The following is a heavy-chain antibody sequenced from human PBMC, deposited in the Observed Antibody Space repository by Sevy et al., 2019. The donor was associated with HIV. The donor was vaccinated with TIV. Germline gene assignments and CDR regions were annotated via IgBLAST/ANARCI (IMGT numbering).Heavy chain of an antibody. Sequence: LSLTCAASGLNVSDYFMSWIRQAPGKRPEWVSYISSSGTIIYYADSVKGRFTISRDNAKNSLYLQMNSLRAEDTAVYYCARAVDYYDIGGLHYWGQGALVTVSS. V-gene: IGHV3-11*01. CDR1: GLNVSDYF. D-gene: IGHD3-22*01. CDR3: ARAVDYYDIGGLHY. CDR2: ISSSGTII. J-gene: IGHJ4*02.